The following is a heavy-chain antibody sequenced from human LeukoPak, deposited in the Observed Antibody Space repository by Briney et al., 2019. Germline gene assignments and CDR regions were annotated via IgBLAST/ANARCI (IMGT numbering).Heavy chain of an antibody. CDR2: IRSKANSYAT. V-gene: IGHV3-73*01. J-gene: IGHJ6*03. CDR3: TRHAPDTAMVYYYYYMVV. D-gene: IGHD5-18*01. Sequence: PGGSLTLSCAASGFTFSGSAMHWVRQASGKGLEWVGRIRSKANSYATAYAASVKGRFTISRDDSKNTAYLQMNSLKTEDTAVYYCTRHAPDTAMVYYYYYMVVSGERTTVTVSS. CDR1: GFTFSGSA.